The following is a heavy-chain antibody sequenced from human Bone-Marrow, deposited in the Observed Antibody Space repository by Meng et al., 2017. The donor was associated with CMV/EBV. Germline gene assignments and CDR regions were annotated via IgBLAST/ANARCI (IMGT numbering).Heavy chain of an antibody. CDR1: GGSFSGYY. V-gene: IGHV4-34*01. D-gene: IGHD2-2*01. Sequence: GSLRLSCAVYGGSFSGYYWSWIRQPPGKGLEWIGEINHSGSTNYNPSLKSRVTISVDTSKNQFSLKLSSVTAADTAVYYCARRRGGLYQLSHWGQGTRVTVSS. CDR3: ARRRGGLYQLSH. J-gene: IGHJ4*02. CDR2: INHSGST.